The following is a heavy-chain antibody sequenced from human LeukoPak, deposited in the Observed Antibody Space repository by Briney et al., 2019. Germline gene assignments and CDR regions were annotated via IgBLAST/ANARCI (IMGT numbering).Heavy chain of an antibody. CDR3: ARKLNYYYYGMDV. V-gene: IGHV3-11*01. CDR2: ISSSGSTI. J-gene: IGHJ6*02. Sequence: GGSLRLSCAASGFTFSDYYMSWIRQAPGKGLEWVSYISSSGSTIYYADSVKGRFTISRDNAKNSLYLQMYSLRAEDTAVYYCARKLNYYYYGMDVWGQGTTVTVSS. CDR1: GFTFSDYY.